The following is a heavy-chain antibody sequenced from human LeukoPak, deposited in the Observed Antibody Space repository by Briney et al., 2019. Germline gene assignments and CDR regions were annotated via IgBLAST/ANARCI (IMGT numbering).Heavy chain of an antibody. V-gene: IGHV3-21*01. CDR3: AREGQQLVLDYYYGMDV. Sequence: GGSLRLSCAASGFTFSSYSMNWVRQAPGKGLEWVSSISSSSSYIYYADSVKGRFTISRDNAKNSLYLQMNSLRAEDTAVYYCAREGQQLVLDYYYGMDVWGQGTTVTVSS. CDR2: ISSSSSYI. CDR1: GFTFSSYS. J-gene: IGHJ6*02. D-gene: IGHD6-13*01.